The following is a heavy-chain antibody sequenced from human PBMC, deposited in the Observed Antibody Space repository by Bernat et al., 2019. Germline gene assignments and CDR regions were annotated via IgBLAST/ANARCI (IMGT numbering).Heavy chain of an antibody. V-gene: IGHV3-30*18. J-gene: IGHJ4*02. CDR2: ISYDGSNK. Sequence: VQLVESGGGLVQPGGSLRLSCAASGFTFSSYWMHWVRQAPGKGLGWVAVISYDGSNKYYADSVKGRFTISRDNSKNTLYLQMNSLRAEDTAVYYCAKTFNWRGGYFDYWGQGTLVTVSS. CDR1: GFTFSSYW. D-gene: IGHD1-20*01. CDR3: AKTFNWRGGYFDY.